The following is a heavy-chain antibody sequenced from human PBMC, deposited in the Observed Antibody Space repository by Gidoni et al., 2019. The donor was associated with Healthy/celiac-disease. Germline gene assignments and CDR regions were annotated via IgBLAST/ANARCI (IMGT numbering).Heavy chain of an antibody. CDR3: ARRGGYSGYDEYYFDY. CDR2: IYYSGST. Sequence: QLQLQESGPGLVKPSETLSLTCTVSGGSISSSSYYWGWIRQPPGKGLEGIGSIYYSGSTYYNPSLKSRVTISVDTSKTQFSLKLSSVTAADTAVYYCARRGGYSGYDEYYFDYWGQGTLVTVSS. D-gene: IGHD5-12*01. CDR1: GGSISSSSYY. J-gene: IGHJ4*02. V-gene: IGHV4-39*01.